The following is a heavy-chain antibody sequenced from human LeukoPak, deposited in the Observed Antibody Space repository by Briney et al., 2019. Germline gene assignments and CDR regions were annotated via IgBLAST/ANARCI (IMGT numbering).Heavy chain of an antibody. D-gene: IGHD3-10*01. CDR1: GFTFSSYW. V-gene: IGHV3-7*01. Sequence: GRAERLSCAASGFTFSSYWMSGVRQAPGKGLEWVVNIKRAGSKQYYVDSGKGRFTISRDNDENSLYPQMNSLRAEDTAVYYCARARGFFDYWGQGTLVTVLS. J-gene: IGHJ4*02. CDR2: IKRAGSKQ. CDR3: ARARGFFDY.